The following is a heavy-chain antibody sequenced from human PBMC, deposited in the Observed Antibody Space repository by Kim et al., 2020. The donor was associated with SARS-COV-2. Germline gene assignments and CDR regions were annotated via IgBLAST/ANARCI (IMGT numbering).Heavy chain of an antibody. J-gene: IGHJ6*02. D-gene: IGHD3-10*01. Sequence: TPSLQSRVTISVATSKNQFSLNLSSVTAADTAVYHCARGSGDYYYYGMDVWGQGTTVTVSS. V-gene: IGHV4-59*09. CDR3: ARGSGDYYYYGMDV.